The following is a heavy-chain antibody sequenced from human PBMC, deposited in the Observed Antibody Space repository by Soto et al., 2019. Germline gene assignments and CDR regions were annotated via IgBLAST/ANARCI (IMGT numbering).Heavy chain of an antibody. CDR3: AREGIIVDNYYYYALDV. D-gene: IGHD1-20*01. CDR1: GDAISSYY. CDR2: IYHSGST. J-gene: IGHJ6*02. V-gene: IGHV4-59*01. Sequence: SVALSLNCTVSGDAISSYYWNWIRQPPGKGLEWIGYIYHSGSTNYNPSLKSRVTISVDTSKNQFSLRLSSVTAADTAVYYCAREGIIVDNYYYYALDVWCQGTTVTVSS.